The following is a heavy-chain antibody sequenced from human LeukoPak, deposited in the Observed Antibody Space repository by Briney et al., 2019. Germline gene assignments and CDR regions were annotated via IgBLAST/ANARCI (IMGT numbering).Heavy chain of an antibody. CDR2: MWLDESHK. D-gene: IGHD4-17*01. V-gene: IGHV3-33*08. Sequence: PGGSLRLSCAASGFTFSSYAMSWVRQAPGKGLEWVAVMWLDESHKDYAESVKGRFTISRDNSKNTLYLEMNSLRAEDTAVYYCAREDYADSGGVDSWGQGTLVTVSS. J-gene: IGHJ4*02. CDR1: GFTFSSYA. CDR3: AREDYADSGGVDS.